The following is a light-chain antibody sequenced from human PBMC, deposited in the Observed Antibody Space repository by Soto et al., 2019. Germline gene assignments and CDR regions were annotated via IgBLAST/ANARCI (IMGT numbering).Light chain of an antibody. Sequence: QLSQSPSPLSATVGDRVKITCRASQGISGTLGWYQQKPGQAPRLLIYAASRWPTGFPARFSGSGSGTDFTLTISSLQSEDFAIYYCQQFYNWPWTFGRGTKVDIK. CDR2: AAS. V-gene: IGKV1D-13*01. CDR3: QQFYNWPWT. J-gene: IGKJ1*01. CDR1: QGISGT.